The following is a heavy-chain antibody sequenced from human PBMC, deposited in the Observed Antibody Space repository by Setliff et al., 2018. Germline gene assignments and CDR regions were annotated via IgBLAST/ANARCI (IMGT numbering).Heavy chain of an antibody. D-gene: IGHD2-15*01. J-gene: IGHJ5*02. V-gene: IGHV1-8*03. CDR3: ARGSRSGGKGGYNWFDP. CDR1: GYTFTSYD. Sequence: ASVQVSCKASGYTFTSYDINWVRQATGQGLEWMGWMNPNSGHTGYAQKFQGRVTITRNTSISTTYMELSSLRSEDTAVYYCARGSRSGGKGGYNWFDPWGQGTLGTVSS. CDR2: MNPNSGHT.